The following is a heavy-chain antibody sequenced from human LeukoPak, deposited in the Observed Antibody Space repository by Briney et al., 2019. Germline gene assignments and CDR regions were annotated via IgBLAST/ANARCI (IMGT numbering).Heavy chain of an antibody. V-gene: IGHV3-33*08. D-gene: IGHD6-13*01. CDR1: GFTFSSYG. J-gene: IGHJ4*02. CDR3: ARETAAGDFDY. Sequence: PGGSLRLSCAASGFTFSSYGMHWVRQAPGKGLEWVAVIWYDGSNKYYADSVKGRFTISRDNSKNTLYLQMNSLRAEDTAVYYCARETAAGDFDYWGQGTLVTVSS. CDR2: IWYDGSNK.